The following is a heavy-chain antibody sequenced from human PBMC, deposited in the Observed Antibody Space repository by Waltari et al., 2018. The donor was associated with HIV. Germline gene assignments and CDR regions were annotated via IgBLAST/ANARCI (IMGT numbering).Heavy chain of an antibody. J-gene: IGHJ3*02. V-gene: IGHV3-48*03. D-gene: IGHD3-10*01. Sequence: EQLVESGGGLVRPVGSLRLSCVASGLPFCPYEFNWVRQAPGKGREWISYINSNSGTIHYADSVKDRFTVSRDNAKSSLYLQMRNLTGEDTAVYYCARDDLNVRRAFDIWGQGTMVTVSS. CDR3: ARDDLNVRRAFDI. CDR2: INSNSGTI. CDR1: GLPFCPYE.